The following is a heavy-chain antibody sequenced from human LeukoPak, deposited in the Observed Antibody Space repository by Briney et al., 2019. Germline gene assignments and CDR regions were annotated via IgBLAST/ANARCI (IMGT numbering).Heavy chain of an antibody. V-gene: IGHV1-69*13. D-gene: IGHD5-18*01. J-gene: IGHJ4*02. CDR1: GGTFSSYA. Sequence: SVKVSCKASGGTFSSYAISWVRQAPGQGLEWMGGIIPIFGTANYAQKFQGRVTITADESTSTAYMELSGLRSEDTAVYYCARALGRYSYGCLSYWGQGTLVTVSS. CDR3: ARALGRYSYGCLSY. CDR2: IIPIFGTA.